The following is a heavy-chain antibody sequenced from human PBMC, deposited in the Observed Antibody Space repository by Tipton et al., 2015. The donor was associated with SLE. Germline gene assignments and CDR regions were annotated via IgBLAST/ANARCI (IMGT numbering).Heavy chain of an antibody. D-gene: IGHD3-22*01. CDR1: GFTFGDYA. Sequence: SLRLSCTASGFTFGDYAMSWVRQAPGKGLEWVGFIRSKAYGGTTEYAASVKGRFTISRDDSKTIAYLQMNNLRIEDTAVYYCVKGRLHYHDTSSGSWFFYYYMDVWGKGTTVTVSS. CDR2: IRSKAYGGTT. V-gene: IGHV3-49*04. J-gene: IGHJ6*03. CDR3: VKGRLHYHDTSSGSWFFYYYMDV.